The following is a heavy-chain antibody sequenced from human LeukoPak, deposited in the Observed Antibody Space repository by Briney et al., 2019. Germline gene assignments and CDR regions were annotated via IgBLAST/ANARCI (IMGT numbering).Heavy chain of an antibody. CDR3: ARDRDIRDWYFDL. CDR1: GFTFYNYA. Sequence: GSLRLSCATSGFTFYNYAMSWVRQAPGKGLEWVANIKQDGSEKYYVDSVKGRFTISRDNAKNSLYLQMNSLRAEDTAVYYCARDRDIRDWYFDLWGRGTLVTVSS. V-gene: IGHV3-7*01. J-gene: IGHJ2*01. CDR2: IKQDGSEK. D-gene: IGHD2-15*01.